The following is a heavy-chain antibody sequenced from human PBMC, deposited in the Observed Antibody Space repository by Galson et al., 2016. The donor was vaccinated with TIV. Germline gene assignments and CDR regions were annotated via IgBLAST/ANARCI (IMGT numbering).Heavy chain of an antibody. D-gene: IGHD6-19*01. CDR1: GCTFNIYA. J-gene: IGHJ6*03. CDR2: ILPIFGAA. V-gene: IGHV1-69*13. Sequence: SVKVSCKASGCTFNIYAISWVRQAPGQGLEWMGGILPIFGAATYARKFQGRVTITADESTNTAYMELSSLKSDDTAMYYCARPSSSCRRYSYYYYMDVWGEGTTATVSS. CDR3: ARPSSSCRRYSYYYYMDV.